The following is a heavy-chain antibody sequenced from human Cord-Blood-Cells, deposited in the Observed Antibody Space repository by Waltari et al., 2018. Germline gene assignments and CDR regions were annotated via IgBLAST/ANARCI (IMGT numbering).Heavy chain of an antibody. V-gene: IGHV4-39*01. D-gene: IGHD3-9*01. CDR1: GGSISSSSYY. Sequence: QLQLQESGPGLVKPSETLSLTCTVSGGSISSSSYYWGWIRQPPGKGLEWIGSIYYSGSTYYNPSLKSRVTLSVDTSKNQFSLKLSSVTAADTAVYYCARHRAPYYDILTGYYDYWGQGTLVTVSS. CDR2: IYYSGST. J-gene: IGHJ4*02. CDR3: ARHRAPYYDILTGYYDY.